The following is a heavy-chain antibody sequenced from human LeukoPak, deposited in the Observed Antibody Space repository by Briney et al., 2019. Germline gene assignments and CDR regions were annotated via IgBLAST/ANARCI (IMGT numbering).Heavy chain of an antibody. CDR3: ARDSQRVYYYYMDV. J-gene: IGHJ6*03. V-gene: IGHV1-2*02. CDR1: GYTFTGYY. Sequence: ASVKVSCKASGYTFTGYYMHWVRQAPGQGLEWMGWINPNSGGTNYAQKFQGRVTMTRDTSISTAYMELSRLRSDDTAVYYCARDSQRVYYYYMDVWGKGTTVTVSS. CDR2: INPNSGGT. D-gene: IGHD6-25*01.